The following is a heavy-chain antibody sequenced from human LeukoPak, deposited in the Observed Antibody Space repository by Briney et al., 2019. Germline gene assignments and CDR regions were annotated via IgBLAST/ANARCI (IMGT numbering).Heavy chain of an antibody. Sequence: GASVKVSCKASGYTLTSYDINWVRQATGQGLEWMGWMNPDSSNTGYAQKFQGRVTMTRNTSISTAYMELSSLRSEDTAVYYCARTIVGWTRTGFGYWGQGTLVTVSS. CDR3: ARTIVGWTRTGFGY. CDR1: GYTLTSYD. V-gene: IGHV1-8*01. CDR2: MNPDSSNT. D-gene: IGHD1-26*01. J-gene: IGHJ4*02.